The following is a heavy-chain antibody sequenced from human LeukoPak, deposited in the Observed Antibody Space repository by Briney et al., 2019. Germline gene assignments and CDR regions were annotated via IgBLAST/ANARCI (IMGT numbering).Heavy chain of an antibody. CDR2: ISNDGTLK. D-gene: IGHD6-19*01. CDR1: GFIFSGHV. J-gene: IGHJ4*02. Sequence: GRSLRLSCVVSGFIFSGHVMHWVRQAPGKGLEWVGLISNDGTLKLYAGSVKGRFTISRDNARNTLYLQMNSLRDEDTAVYYCAGPSWGSSGWFPFDYWGQGTLVTVSS. V-gene: IGHV3-30*04. CDR3: AGPSWGSSGWFPFDY.